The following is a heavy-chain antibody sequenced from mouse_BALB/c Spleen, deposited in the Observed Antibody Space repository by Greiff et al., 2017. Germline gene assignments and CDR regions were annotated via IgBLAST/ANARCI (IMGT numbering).Heavy chain of an antibody. D-gene: IGHD2-2*01. V-gene: IGHV1S29*02. Sequence: EVQLQQSGPELVKPGASVKISCKASGYTFTDYNMHWVKQSHGKSLEWIGYIYPYNGGTGYNQKFKSKATLTVDNSSSTAYMELRSLTSEDSAVYYCASLGYDVYYFDYWGQGTTLTVSS. CDR2: IYPYNGGT. J-gene: IGHJ2*01. CDR1: GYTFTDYN. CDR3: ASLGYDVYYFDY.